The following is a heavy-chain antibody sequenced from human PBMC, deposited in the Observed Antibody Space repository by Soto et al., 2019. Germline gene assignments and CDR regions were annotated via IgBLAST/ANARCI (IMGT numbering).Heavy chain of an antibody. CDR2: ISYDGSNK. CDR1: GFTFSSYG. D-gene: IGHD3-10*01. J-gene: IGHJ4*02. CDR3: AKDRMGAGVRGYFDY. V-gene: IGHV3-30*18. Sequence: QVKLVESGGGVVQPGKSLRLSCAGSGFTFSSYGMDWVRQAPGKWLEWVAVISYDGSNKYYADSVKCRFTISRDNSKNTLYLQMSSLRADDTAVYYCAKDRMGAGVRGYFDYWGQGTLVTVSS.